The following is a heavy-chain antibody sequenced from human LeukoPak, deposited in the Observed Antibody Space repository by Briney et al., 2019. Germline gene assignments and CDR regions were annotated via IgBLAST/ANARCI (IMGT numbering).Heavy chain of an antibody. CDR1: GFTFSAYE. CDR3: AGIAAADHYFDY. CDR2: IDGSQTTI. V-gene: IGHV3-48*03. D-gene: IGHD6-13*01. J-gene: IGHJ4*02. Sequence: PGGSLRLSCVASGFTFSAYEMNWVRQAPGKGLEWISYIDGSQTTIYYADSVRGRFTISRDNSKNTLYLQMNSLRAEDTAVYYCAGIAAADHYFDYWGQGTLVTVSS.